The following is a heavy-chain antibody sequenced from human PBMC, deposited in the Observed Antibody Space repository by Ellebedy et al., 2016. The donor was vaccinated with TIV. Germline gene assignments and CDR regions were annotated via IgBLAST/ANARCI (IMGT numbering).Heavy chain of an antibody. CDR1: GFTIRGYS. CDR3: ARTDLTGGSDPVW. D-gene: IGHD2-8*02. J-gene: IGHJ4*02. V-gene: IGHV3-48*02. CDR2: ISYDSSDT. Sequence: PGGSLRLSCVASGFTIRGYSMNWVRQAQGKGLEWISYISYDSSDTHYADSVKGRFTISRDNAKNSLYLQMSSLRDEDTAVYYCARTDLTGGSDPVWWGRGTLVTVSS.